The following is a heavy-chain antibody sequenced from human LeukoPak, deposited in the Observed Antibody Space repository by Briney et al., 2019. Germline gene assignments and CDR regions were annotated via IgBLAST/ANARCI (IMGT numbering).Heavy chain of an antibody. CDR2: ISANGGGT. CDR3: AKGSSPFDY. Sequence: GGSLRLSCAASGFTFSNLWMSWVRQAPGKGLEWVSAISANGGGTYYADSVKGRFTISRDNSKNTLYLQMNSLRAEDTAVYYCAKGSSPFDYWGQGTLVTVSS. D-gene: IGHD6-13*01. V-gene: IGHV3-23*01. CDR1: GFTFSNLW. J-gene: IGHJ4*02.